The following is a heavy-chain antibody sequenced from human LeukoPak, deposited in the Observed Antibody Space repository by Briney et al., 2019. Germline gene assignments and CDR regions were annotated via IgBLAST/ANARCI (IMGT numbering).Heavy chain of an antibody. V-gene: IGHV3-48*01. Sequence: PGGSLRLSCAASGFTFSSYSMNWVRQAPGKGLEWVSYISSSSSTIYYADSVKGRFTISRDNAKNSLYLQMNSLRAEDTAVYYCARAFSLGVVVAATYDAFDIWGQGTMVTVSS. CDR3: ARAFSLGVVVAATYDAFDI. CDR1: GFTFSSYS. J-gene: IGHJ3*02. D-gene: IGHD2-15*01. CDR2: ISSSSSTI.